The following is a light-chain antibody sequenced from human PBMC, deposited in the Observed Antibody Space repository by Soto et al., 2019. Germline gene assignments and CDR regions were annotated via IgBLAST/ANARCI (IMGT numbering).Light chain of an antibody. V-gene: IGKV2-28*01. CDR1: QSLQHSNGYNY. CDR3: MQALQTPA. J-gene: IGKJ1*01. Sequence: DIVMTQSPLSLPVTPGEPASISGRSSQSLQHSNGYNYLDWYVQKPGQSPQILIYLASNRASGVPERFSGSGSGTDFTLKISRVEAEDVGTYYCMQALQTPALGQGTKVEIK. CDR2: LAS.